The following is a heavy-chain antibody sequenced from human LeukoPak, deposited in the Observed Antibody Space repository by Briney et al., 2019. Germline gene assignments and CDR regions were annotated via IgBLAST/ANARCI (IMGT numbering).Heavy chain of an antibody. J-gene: IGHJ3*02. D-gene: IGHD3-22*01. CDR1: GYTFTSYG. CDR2: ISAYNGNT. CDR3: ARIHYYDSRGYYGGAFDI. V-gene: IGHV1-18*01. Sequence: ASVKVSCKASGYTFTSYGISWVRQAPGQGLEWMGWISAYNGNTNYAQKLQGRVTMTTDTSTSTAYMELRNLRSDDTAVYYCARIHYYDSRGYYGGAFDIWGQGTMVTVSS.